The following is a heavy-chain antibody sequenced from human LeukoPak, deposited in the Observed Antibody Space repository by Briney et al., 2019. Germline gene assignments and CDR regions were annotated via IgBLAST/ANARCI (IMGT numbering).Heavy chain of an antibody. J-gene: IGHJ3*02. CDR3: ARGRVVGALDAFDI. CDR2: IYYSGST. D-gene: IGHD1-26*01. V-gene: IGHV4-59*01. Sequence: SETLSLTCTVSGGSISSYYWSWVRQPPGKGLEWIGYIYYSGSTNYNPSLKSRVTISVDTSKNQSSLKLSSVTAADTAVYYCARGRVVGALDAFDIWGQGTMVTVSS. CDR1: GGSISSYY.